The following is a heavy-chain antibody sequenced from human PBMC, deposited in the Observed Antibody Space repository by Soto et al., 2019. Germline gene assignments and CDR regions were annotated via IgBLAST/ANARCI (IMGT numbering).Heavy chain of an antibody. CDR2: ISSSSSYI. V-gene: IGHV3-21*01. J-gene: IGHJ4*02. Sequence: EVQLVESGGGLVKPGGSLRLSCAASGFTFSSYSMNWVRQAPGKGLEWVSSISSSSSYIYYADSVKGRFTISRDNAKNSLYLQMNSLRAEDTAVYYCARDECSSTSCSFASPDYWGQRTLLTVSS. CDR3: ARDECSSTSCSFASPDY. CDR1: GFTFSSYS. D-gene: IGHD2-2*01.